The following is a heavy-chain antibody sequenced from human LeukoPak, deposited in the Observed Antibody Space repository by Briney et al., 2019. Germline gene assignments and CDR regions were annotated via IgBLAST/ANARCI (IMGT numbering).Heavy chain of an antibody. CDR2: ISGGGGST. CDR3: AKDGYGSGSSNPKNWFDP. Sequence: GGSLRLSCAASGFTFNNYVMSWVRQAPGKGLEWVSAISGGGGSTYYADSVKGRFTISRDNSKNTLYLQMNSLRAEDTAVYYCAKDGYGSGSSNPKNWFDPWGQGPLVTVSS. CDR1: GFTFNNYV. J-gene: IGHJ5*02. D-gene: IGHD3-10*01. V-gene: IGHV3-23*01.